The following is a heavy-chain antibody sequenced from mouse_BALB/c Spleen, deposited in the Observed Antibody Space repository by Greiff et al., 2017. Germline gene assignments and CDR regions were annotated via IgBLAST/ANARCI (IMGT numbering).Heavy chain of an antibody. CDR1: GFSLTSYG. Sequence: VQLQESGPGLVQPSQSLSITCTVSGFSLTSYGVHWVRQSPGKGLEWLGVIWSGGSTDYNAAFISRLSISKDNSKSQVFFKMNSLQANDTAIYYCARNQYGNPYYAMDYWGQGTSVTVSS. CDR2: IWSGGST. J-gene: IGHJ4*01. D-gene: IGHD2-10*02. CDR3: ARNQYGNPYYAMDY. V-gene: IGHV2-2*02.